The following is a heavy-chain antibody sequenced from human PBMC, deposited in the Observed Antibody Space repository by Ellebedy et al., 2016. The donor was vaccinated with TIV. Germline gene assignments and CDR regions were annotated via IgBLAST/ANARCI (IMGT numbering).Heavy chain of an antibody. D-gene: IGHD1-26*01. V-gene: IGHV4-61*05. J-gene: IGHJ6*02. CDR3: ARQVVGAYYYYYGMDV. CDR1: GDSISSSRYY. CDR2: IYYSGST. Sequence: MPSETLSLTCTVSGDSISSSRYYRSWIRQPPGKGLEWIGYIYYSGSTNYNPSLKSRVTISVDTSKNQFSLKLSSVTAADTAVYYCARQVVGAYYYYYGMDVWGQGATVTVSS.